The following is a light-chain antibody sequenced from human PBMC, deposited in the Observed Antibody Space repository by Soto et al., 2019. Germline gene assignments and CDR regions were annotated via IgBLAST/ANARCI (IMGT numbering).Light chain of an antibody. CDR3: QQYYSTPLT. CDR2: WAS. J-gene: IGKJ4*01. Sequence: DIVMTQSPDSLAVSLGERATINCKSSQSVLYSSNNKNYLAWYQQKPGQPPKLLIYWASNRESGVPDRFSGSGSGTEFTLTISSLQAEDVAVYYCQQYYSTPLTFGGGTQVEIK. CDR1: QSVLYSSNNKNY. V-gene: IGKV4-1*01.